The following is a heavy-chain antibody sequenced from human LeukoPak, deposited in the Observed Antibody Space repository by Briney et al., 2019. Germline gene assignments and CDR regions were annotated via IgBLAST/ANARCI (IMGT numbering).Heavy chain of an antibody. CDR3: ARARGSFCMDV. J-gene: IGHJ6*03. Sequence: GGSLRLSCAASGFTFSSYWMTWDRQAPGKGLEWVANIKQDGSEKYYVDSVKGRFTISRDNAKSSLYLQMNSLRVEDTAVYYCARARGSFCMDVWGRGTTVTVSS. V-gene: IGHV3-7*01. CDR2: IKQDGSEK. CDR1: GFTFSSYW. D-gene: IGHD1-26*01.